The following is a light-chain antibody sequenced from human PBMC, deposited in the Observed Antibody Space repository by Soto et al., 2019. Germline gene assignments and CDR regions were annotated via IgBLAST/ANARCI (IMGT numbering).Light chain of an antibody. CDR3: QQRDKWPLT. CDR2: DAS. V-gene: IGKV3-11*01. CDR1: QHVNTF. Sequence: DIVLTQSPGTLSLSPGERASLSCRASQHVNTFLAWYQQKHGQSPRLLIYDASNRATGIPARFSGSGSGTDFTLTISRLEPEDFAVYYCQQRDKWPLTFGAGTRVEI. J-gene: IGKJ4*01.